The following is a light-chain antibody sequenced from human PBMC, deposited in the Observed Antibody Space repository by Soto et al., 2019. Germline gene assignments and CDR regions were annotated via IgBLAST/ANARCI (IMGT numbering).Light chain of an antibody. CDR2: GAS. V-gene: IGKV3-20*01. J-gene: IGKJ1*01. Sequence: EIVLTQSPGTLSLSPGERATLSCRASQSVSNNYLAWYQQKPGQAPRLLIYGASNRATGIPDRFSGSGSGTDFTLTISSLQPEDFATYYCQQSYNTPQTFGQGTKVDIK. CDR1: QSVSNNY. CDR3: QQSYNTPQT.